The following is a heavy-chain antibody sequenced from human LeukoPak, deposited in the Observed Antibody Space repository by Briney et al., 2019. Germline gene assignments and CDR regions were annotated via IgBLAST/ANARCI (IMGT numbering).Heavy chain of an antibody. V-gene: IGHV3-7*03. CDR3: AKDAQPRSRWFDP. J-gene: IGHJ5*02. D-gene: IGHD3-16*01. CDR2: IKQDGSEK. Sequence: PGGSLRLSCAASGFTFSNFWMHWVRQAPGKGLEWVANIKQDGSEKYYVDSVKGRFTISRDNAKNSLYLQMNTLRAEDTAMYYCAKDAQPRSRWFDPWGQGTLVTVSS. CDR1: GFTFSNFW.